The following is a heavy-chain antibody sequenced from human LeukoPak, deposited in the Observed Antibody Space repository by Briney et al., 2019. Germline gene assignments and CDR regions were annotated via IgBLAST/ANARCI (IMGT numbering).Heavy chain of an antibody. CDR3: AREDTAIVFGPFDY. CDR2: IYTSGGT. CDR1: GGSISSGNSY. J-gene: IGHJ4*02. V-gene: IGHV4-61*02. D-gene: IGHD5-18*01. Sequence: SETLSLTCTVSGGSISSGNSYWNWIRQPAGEGLEWIGRIYTSGGTNYNPSLKSRVTISLDMSKNLFSLKLSSVTAADTAVYYCAREDTAIVFGPFDYWGQGTLVTVSS.